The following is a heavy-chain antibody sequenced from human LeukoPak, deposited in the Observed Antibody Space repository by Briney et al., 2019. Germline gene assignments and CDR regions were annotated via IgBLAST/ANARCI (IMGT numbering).Heavy chain of an antibody. D-gene: IGHD4-17*01. CDR1: GFTFSNYE. CDR2: ISSSGLTM. J-gene: IGHJ4*02. V-gene: IGHV3-48*03. CDR3: ARRTTGDDY. Sequence: PGGSLRLSCAASGFTFSNYEMNWVRQAPGRGLEWVSYISSSGLTMYYADSAKGRFTISRDNAKNSLYLQMNSLRAEDTGVYYCARRTTGDDYWGQGTLVTVSS.